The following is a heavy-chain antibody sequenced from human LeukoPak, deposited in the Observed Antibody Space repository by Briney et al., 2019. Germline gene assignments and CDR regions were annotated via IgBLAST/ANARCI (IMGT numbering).Heavy chain of an antibody. CDR3: ARGLYGGASY. CDR2: IHHSGST. J-gene: IGHJ4*02. Sequence: SETLSLTCPVYGGSFSGYYWSWIRRPPGKGLEWIGEIHHSGSTNYNPTLKSRVTISVDTSKNQFSLKLSSVTAADTAVYYCARGLYGGASYWGQGALVTVSS. D-gene: IGHD3-16*01. CDR1: GGSFSGYY. V-gene: IGHV4-34*01.